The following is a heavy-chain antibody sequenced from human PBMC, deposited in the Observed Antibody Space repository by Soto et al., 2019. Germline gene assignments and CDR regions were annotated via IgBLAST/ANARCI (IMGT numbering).Heavy chain of an antibody. CDR3: ARTRGVDFGVVVYYYGMDV. Sequence: GASVKVSCKTSGYSFTGYYMHWVRQAPGQGLEWMGWIYPNTGGTNYAQKFQGRVTMTTDASIKTAYLELSRLTSDDTAVYYCARTRGVDFGVVVYYYGMDVWGQGTTVTVSS. J-gene: IGHJ6*02. CDR1: GYSFTGYY. V-gene: IGHV1-2*02. D-gene: IGHD3-3*01. CDR2: IYPNTGGT.